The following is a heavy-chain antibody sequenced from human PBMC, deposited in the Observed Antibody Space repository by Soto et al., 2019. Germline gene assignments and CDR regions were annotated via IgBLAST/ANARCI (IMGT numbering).Heavy chain of an antibody. J-gene: IGHJ6*02. Sequence: GGSLRLSCTASGFTFSDYYMGWVRKAPGKGLEWVSALSHSATGIYYADSVKGRFTISRDNSKSTLFLQMNSLRAEDTAVYYCAKDSGRNYSPYYYYYGMDVWGQGTTVTVSS. V-gene: IGHV3-23*01. CDR2: LSHSATGI. D-gene: IGHD1-7*01. CDR3: AKDSGRNYSPYYYYYGMDV. CDR1: GFTFSDYY.